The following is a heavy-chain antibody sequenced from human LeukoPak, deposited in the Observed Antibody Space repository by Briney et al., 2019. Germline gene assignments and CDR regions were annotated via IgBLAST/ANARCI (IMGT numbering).Heavy chain of an antibody. V-gene: IGHV4-38-2*02. D-gene: IGHD3-10*01. CDR2: IYHSGST. CDR1: GYSISSGYY. Sequence: SETLSLTCTVSGYSISSGYYWGWIRQPPGKGLEWIGSIYHSGSTYYNPSLMSRVTISVDTSKNQFSLKLSSVTAADTAVYYCARDESYYYPWGQGTLVTVSS. J-gene: IGHJ5*02. CDR3: ARDESYYYP.